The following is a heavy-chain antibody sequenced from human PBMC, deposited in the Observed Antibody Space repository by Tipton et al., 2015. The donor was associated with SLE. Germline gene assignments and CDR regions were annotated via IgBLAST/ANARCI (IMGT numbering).Heavy chain of an antibody. J-gene: IGHJ4*02. D-gene: IGHD6-13*01. CDR1: GGSISSSSYY. CDR3: AREGRGDIAAAGSH. V-gene: IGHV4-39*07. Sequence: LRLSCTVSGGSISSSSYYWGWIRQPPGKGLEWIGEINHSGSTNYNPSLKSRVTISVDTSKNQFSLKLSSVTAADTAVYYCAREGRGDIAAAGSHWGQGTLVTVSS. CDR2: INHSGST.